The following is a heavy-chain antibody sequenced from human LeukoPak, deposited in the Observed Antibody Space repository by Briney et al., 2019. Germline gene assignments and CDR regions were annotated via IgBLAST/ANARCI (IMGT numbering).Heavy chain of an antibody. Sequence: GGSLRLSCAASGFTFSSYSMNWVRQAPGKGLEWVSSISSSSSYIYYADSVKGRFTISRDNSNNMVYLQMNSLRAEDTAVYYCAKVHLTYKYDSSGYGFQDYWGQGTLVTVSS. CDR3: AKVHLTYKYDSSGYGFQDY. J-gene: IGHJ4*02. CDR2: ISSSSSYI. D-gene: IGHD3-22*01. V-gene: IGHV3-21*01. CDR1: GFTFSSYS.